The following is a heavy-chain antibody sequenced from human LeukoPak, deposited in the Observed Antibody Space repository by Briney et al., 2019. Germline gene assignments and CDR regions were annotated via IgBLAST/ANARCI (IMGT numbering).Heavy chain of an antibody. Sequence: GGSLRLSCAASGFTFSSYSMNWVRRAPGKGLEWVSSISTSSSYIYYADSVKGRFTISRDNAKNSLYLQMNSLRAEDTAVYYCARLVGATTGDAFDIWGQGTMVTVSS. D-gene: IGHD1-26*01. V-gene: IGHV3-21*01. CDR1: GFTFSSYS. J-gene: IGHJ3*02. CDR2: ISTSSSYI. CDR3: ARLVGATTGDAFDI.